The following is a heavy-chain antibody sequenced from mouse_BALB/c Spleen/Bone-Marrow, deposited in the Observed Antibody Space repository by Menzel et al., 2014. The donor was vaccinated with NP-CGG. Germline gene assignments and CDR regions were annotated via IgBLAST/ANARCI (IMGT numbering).Heavy chain of an antibody. Sequence: VQLQQSGPALVKPGASVKISCKASGYSFTGYFMNWVMQSHGKSLEWIGRINPYNGDTFYNQKFKGKATLTVDKSSSTAHMELRSLASEDSAVYYCAREGGYYYGSSPYFDVWGAGTTVTVSS. CDR2: INPYNGDT. V-gene: IGHV1-20*02. CDR1: GYSFTGYF. D-gene: IGHD1-1*01. J-gene: IGHJ1*01. CDR3: AREGGYYYGSSPYFDV.